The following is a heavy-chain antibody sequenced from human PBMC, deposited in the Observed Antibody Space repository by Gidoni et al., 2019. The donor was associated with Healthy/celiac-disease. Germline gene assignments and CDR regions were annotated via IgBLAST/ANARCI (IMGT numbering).Heavy chain of an antibody. Sequence: EVQLVESGGGLVKPGGSLRLSCAASGFTFSSYSMNWVRQAPGKGLEWVSSISSSSSYIYYADSAKGRFTISRDNAKNSLYLQMNSLRAEDTAVYYCASSEEYSSSWQYYFDYWGQGTLVTVSS. D-gene: IGHD6-13*01. CDR3: ASSEEYSSSWQYYFDY. V-gene: IGHV3-21*01. CDR2: ISSSSSYI. J-gene: IGHJ4*02. CDR1: GFTFSSYS.